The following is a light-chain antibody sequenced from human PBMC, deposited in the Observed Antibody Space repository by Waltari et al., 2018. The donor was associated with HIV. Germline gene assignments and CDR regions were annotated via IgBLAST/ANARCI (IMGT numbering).Light chain of an antibody. CDR2: HAD. J-gene: IGLJ2*01. CDR3: ATWDDGLNALL. V-gene: IGLV1-36*01. Sequence: SVLPQSPSVSEAPGQRVTISCPCSPSNIGSHSVTWYRQSPGKPPKLLVYHADLILSGVSDRLSASKSGTSASLAINDLQSEDESLYYCATWDDGLNALLFGGGTKVTVL. CDR1: PSNIGSHS.